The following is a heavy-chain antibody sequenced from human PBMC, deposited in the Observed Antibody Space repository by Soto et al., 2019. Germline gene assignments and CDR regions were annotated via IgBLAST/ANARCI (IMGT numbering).Heavy chain of an antibody. Sequence: GGSLRLSCAASGFSLSSYWINWVRQAPGKGLEWVANIKQDGSEKYYVDSVKGRFFISRDNAKNSLYLHVNSLRAEDTAVYYCARDADASGWYHYGMDVWGQGTMVTVCS. CDR2: IKQDGSEK. J-gene: IGHJ6*02. V-gene: IGHV3-7*01. CDR1: GFSLSSYW. CDR3: ARDADASGWYHYGMDV. D-gene: IGHD6-19*01.